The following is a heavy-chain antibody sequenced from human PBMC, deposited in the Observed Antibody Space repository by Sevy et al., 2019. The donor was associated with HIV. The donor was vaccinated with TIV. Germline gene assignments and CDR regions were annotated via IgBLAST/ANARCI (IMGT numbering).Heavy chain of an antibody. V-gene: IGHV1-69*13. D-gene: IGHD5-18*01. CDR1: GGTFSSYA. J-gene: IGHJ4*02. Sequence: ASVKVSCKASGGTFSSYAISWVRQAPGQGLEWMGGIIPIFGTANYAQKFQGRVTITADESTSTAYMELSSPRSEDTAVYYCARFGGYSYDYYFDYWGQGTLVTVSS. CDR2: IIPIFGTA. CDR3: ARFGGYSYDYYFDY.